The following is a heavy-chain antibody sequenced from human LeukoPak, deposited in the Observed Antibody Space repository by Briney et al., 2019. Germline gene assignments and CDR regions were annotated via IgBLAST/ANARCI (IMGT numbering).Heavy chain of an antibody. CDR2: ISSTTTYT. CDR1: GFTFSYYT. J-gene: IGHJ5*02. CDR3: ARDDVAWNDVHWFDP. D-gene: IGHD1-1*01. V-gene: IGHV3-21*01. Sequence: PGGSLRLSCAASGFTFSYYTMNWVRQAPGKGLEWVSSISSTTTYTYYADSVKGRFTISRDNAKNSLYLQMSSLRAEDTAVYYCARDDVAWNDVHWFDPWGQGTLVTVSS.